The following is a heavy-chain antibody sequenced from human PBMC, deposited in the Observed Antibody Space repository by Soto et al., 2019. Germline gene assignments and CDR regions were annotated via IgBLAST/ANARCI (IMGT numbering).Heavy chain of an antibody. J-gene: IGHJ5*02. V-gene: IGHV4-39*01. D-gene: IGHD3-22*01. Sequence: PSETLSLTCTVSGGSLSKSRYYWAWIRQPPGKGLEWIGSIYHTGNTYYNPSLRSRVTISVDTSKNQFSLKLTSVTAADTAVYYCARDYYDSSDYTTNWFDPWGQGTLVTVSS. CDR2: IYHTGNT. CDR3: ARDYYDSSDYTTNWFDP. CDR1: GGSLSKSRYY.